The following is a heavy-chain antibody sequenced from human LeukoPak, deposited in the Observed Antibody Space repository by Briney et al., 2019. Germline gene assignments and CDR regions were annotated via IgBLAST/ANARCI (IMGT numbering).Heavy chain of an antibody. Sequence: HTGGSLRLSCAASGFTVSSNYMSWVRQAPGKGLEWVSVIYSGGGTYYADSVKGRSTISRDNSKNTLYLQMNSLRAEDTAVYFCARRQVGATVDYWGQGTLVTVSS. CDR1: GFTVSSNY. CDR3: ARRQVGATVDY. D-gene: IGHD1-26*01. CDR2: IYSGGGT. V-gene: IGHV3-66*02. J-gene: IGHJ4*02.